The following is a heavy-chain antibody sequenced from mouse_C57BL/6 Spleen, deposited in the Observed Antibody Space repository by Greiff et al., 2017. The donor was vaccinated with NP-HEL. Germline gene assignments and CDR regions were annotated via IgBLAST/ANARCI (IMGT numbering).Heavy chain of an antibody. CDR2: IDPETGGT. V-gene: IGHV1-15*01. Sequence: QVQLQQSGAELVRPGASVTLSCKASGYTFTDYEMHWVKQTPVHGLEWIGAIDPETGGTAYNQKFKGKAILTADKSSSTAYMELRSLTSEDSAVYYCTRSRTGTFAYWGQGTLVTVSA. CDR1: GYTFTDYE. D-gene: IGHD4-1*01. J-gene: IGHJ3*01. CDR3: TRSRTGTFAY.